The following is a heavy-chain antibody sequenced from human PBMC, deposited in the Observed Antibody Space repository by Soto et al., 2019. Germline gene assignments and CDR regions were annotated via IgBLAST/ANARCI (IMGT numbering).Heavy chain of an antibody. D-gene: IGHD6-13*01. CDR2: IYTSGST. V-gene: IGHV4-4*07. Sequence: SDTLRLTCTVSGGSISSYYWSWIRQPAGKGLEWIGRIYTSGSTNYNPSLKSRVTMSVDTSKNQFSLKLSSVTAADTAVYYCASGTERQLPPYYYDGMDVCGQGTTVT. CDR3: ASGTERQLPPYYYDGMDV. J-gene: IGHJ6*02. CDR1: GGSISSYY.